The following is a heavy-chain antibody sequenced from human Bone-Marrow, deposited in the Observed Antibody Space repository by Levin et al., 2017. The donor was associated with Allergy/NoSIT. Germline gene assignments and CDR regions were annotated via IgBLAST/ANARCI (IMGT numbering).Heavy chain of an antibody. CDR2: IYSGGSA. CDR3: VARSNGMDV. CDR1: EFIVRSNY. Sequence: GGSLRLSCAASEFIVRSNYMSWVRQAPGKGLDWVSVIYSGGSAYYADSVKGRFTISRDNSKNTLYLQMNSPRAEDTAVYYCVARSNGMDVWGQGTTVTVSS. D-gene: IGHD5-12*01. V-gene: IGHV3-66*01. J-gene: IGHJ6*02.